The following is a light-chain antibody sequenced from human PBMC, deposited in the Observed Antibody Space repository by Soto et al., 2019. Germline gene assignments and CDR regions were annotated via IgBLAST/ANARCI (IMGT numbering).Light chain of an antibody. V-gene: IGKV1-39*01. CDR2: AAS. CDR1: QSIASY. CDR3: QQRYSTPRT. Sequence: DIQMTQSPSSLSASEGDRVTITCRASQSIASYLNWYQQRPGKAPKLLIYAASNLQSGVPSRFSGSGSGTDFTLTISNLQPEDFATYFCQQRYSTPRTFGQGTKLEIK. J-gene: IGKJ2*01.